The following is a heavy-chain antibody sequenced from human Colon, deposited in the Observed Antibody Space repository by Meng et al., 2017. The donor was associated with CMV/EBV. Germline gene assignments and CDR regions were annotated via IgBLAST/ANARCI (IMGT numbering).Heavy chain of an antibody. D-gene: IGHD3-10*01. V-gene: IGHV4-4*02. J-gene: IGHJ6*02. CDR2: IYHDGST. Sequence: SETLSLTCAVSGGSMTSYTWWCWVRQSPGKGLEWIGDIYHDGSTNYNPSLKSRVITSLDKSKNQFPLILTSVTAADTAVYYCAAGHRWFGESSPYFYFGIDVWGLGTTVTVSS. CDR3: AAGHRWFGESSPYFYFGIDV. CDR1: GGSMTSYTW.